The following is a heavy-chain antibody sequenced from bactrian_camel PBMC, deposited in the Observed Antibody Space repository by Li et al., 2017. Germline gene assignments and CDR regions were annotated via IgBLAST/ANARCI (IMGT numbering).Heavy chain of an antibody. V-gene: IGHV3S40*01. D-gene: IGHD4*01. CDR2: ITSGYVT. CDR3: ATRYYNEYALGY. CDR1: GFTFKDYD. Sequence: QLVESGGGLVQPGESLRVSCAASGFTFKDYDMSWVRQAPGKGLEWVSDITSGYVTYYADSVKGRFTISRDNAKNTVYLQLNSLKTEDMAMYYCATRYYNEYALGYWGQGTQVTVS. J-gene: IGHJ4*01.